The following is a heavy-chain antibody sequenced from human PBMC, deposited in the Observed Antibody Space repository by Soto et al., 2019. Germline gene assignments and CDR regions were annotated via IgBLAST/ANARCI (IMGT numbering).Heavy chain of an antibody. V-gene: IGHV3-7*01. CDR3: ARGTFSGYINYYFDY. D-gene: IGHD5-12*01. J-gene: IGHJ4*02. Sequence: EVQLVESGGGLVQPGGSLRLSCAASGFTFSSYWMSWVRQAPGKGLEWVANIKQDGSEKYYVDSVKSRFTISRDNAKNSLYLQMNSLRAEDTAVYYCARGTFSGYINYYFDYWGQGTLVTVSS. CDR2: IKQDGSEK. CDR1: GFTFSSYW.